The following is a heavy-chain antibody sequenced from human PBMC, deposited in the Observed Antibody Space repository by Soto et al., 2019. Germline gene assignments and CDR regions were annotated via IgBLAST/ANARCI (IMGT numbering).Heavy chain of an antibody. V-gene: IGHV3-23*01. D-gene: IGHD6-6*01. Sequence: PGGSLILSCAASGFTFRSYSMSWVRQAPGKGLEWVSAISGSGGSTYYADSVKGRFTISRDNSKNTLYLQMNSLRAEDTAVYYCAKDRPGQASYDAFDIWGQGTMVTVSS. CDR2: ISGSGGST. CDR1: GFTFRSYS. J-gene: IGHJ3*02. CDR3: AKDRPGQASYDAFDI.